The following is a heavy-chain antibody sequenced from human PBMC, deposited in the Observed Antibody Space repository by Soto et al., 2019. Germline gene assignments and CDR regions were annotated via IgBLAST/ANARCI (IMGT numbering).Heavy chain of an antibody. CDR1: GFSLSTSGVG. Sequence: QITLKESGPTLVKPTQTLTLTCTFSGFSLSTSGVGVGWIRQPPEKALEWLAVIYWDDSKHYSPSLKSRLTITTDTSKNQVVLTMTNMDPVDTATYYCAHKGYGDYPIDYGGQGTLVTVSS. D-gene: IGHD4-17*01. V-gene: IGHV2-5*02. CDR2: IYWDDSK. J-gene: IGHJ4*02. CDR3: AHKGYGDYPIDY.